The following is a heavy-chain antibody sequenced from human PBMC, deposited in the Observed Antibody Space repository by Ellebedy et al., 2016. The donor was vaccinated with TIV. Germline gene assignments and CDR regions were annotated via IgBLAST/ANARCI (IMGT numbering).Heavy chain of an antibody. D-gene: IGHD6-13*01. V-gene: IGHV5-51*01. CDR3: AREVETGSSWFTY. J-gene: IGHJ4*02. CDR2: IYPSNSDT. Sequence: GESLKISCNGSGYDFTNYWIGWVRQMPGKGLEWMAIIYPSNSDTRYSPSFVGQVTISADKSISTAYLQWDSLVASDTAMYYCAREVETGSSWFTYWGRGTLVTVSS. CDR1: GYDFTNYW.